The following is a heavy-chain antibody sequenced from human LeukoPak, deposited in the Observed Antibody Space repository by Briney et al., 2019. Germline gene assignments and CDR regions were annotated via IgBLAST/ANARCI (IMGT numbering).Heavy chain of an antibody. V-gene: IGHV3-23*01. Sequence: GGSLRPSCAASGFTFSSYAMSWVRQAPGKGLEWVSAISGSGGSTYYADSVKGRFTISRDNSKNTLYLQMNSLGAEDTAVYYCAKGYYYEPIDYWGQGTLVTVSS. J-gene: IGHJ4*02. CDR2: ISGSGGST. CDR1: GFTFSSYA. CDR3: AKGYYYEPIDY. D-gene: IGHD3-22*01.